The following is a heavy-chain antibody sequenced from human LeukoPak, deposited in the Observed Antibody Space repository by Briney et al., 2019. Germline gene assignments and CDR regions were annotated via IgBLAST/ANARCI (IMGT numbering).Heavy chain of an antibody. CDR3: ARDLAPTLGYSSSWYIPNFGV. J-gene: IGHJ4*02. Sequence: GGSLRLSCAASGFTFSSYWMHWVRQAPGKGLVWVSRINSDGSSTSYADSVKGRFTISRDNAKNTLYLQMNSLRAEDTAVYYCARDLAPTLGYSSSWYIPNFGVWGQGTLVTVSS. V-gene: IGHV3-74*01. D-gene: IGHD6-13*01. CDR2: INSDGSST. CDR1: GFTFSSYW.